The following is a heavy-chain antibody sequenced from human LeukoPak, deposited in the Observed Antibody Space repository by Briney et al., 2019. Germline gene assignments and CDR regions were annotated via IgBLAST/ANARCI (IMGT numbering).Heavy chain of an antibody. CDR3: AKGGKWDVTPFDY. CDR1: GFTFTSYS. Sequence: GGSLRLSCAASGFTFTSYSMNWVRQAPGKGLEWVSTISGGGGSTYYADSVKGRFTISRDNFKNTLYLQVNSLRAEDTAVYYCAKGGKWDVTPFDYWGQGTLVTVSS. J-gene: IGHJ4*02. V-gene: IGHV3-23*01. CDR2: ISGGGGST. D-gene: IGHD1-26*01.